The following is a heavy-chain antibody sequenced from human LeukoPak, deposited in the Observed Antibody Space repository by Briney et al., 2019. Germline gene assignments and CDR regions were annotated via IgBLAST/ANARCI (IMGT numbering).Heavy chain of an antibody. CDR2: IYYSGST. V-gene: IGHV4-59*08. Sequence: SETLSLTCTVSGDSISSYYWNWVRQPPGKGLEWIGYIYYSGSTNCNPSLKSRVTISIDTSKNQFSLKLRSVTAADTAVYYCVQNIPGSIEHWGQGTLVTVSS. CDR1: GDSISSYY. D-gene: IGHD1-20*01. J-gene: IGHJ1*01. CDR3: VQNIPGSIEH.